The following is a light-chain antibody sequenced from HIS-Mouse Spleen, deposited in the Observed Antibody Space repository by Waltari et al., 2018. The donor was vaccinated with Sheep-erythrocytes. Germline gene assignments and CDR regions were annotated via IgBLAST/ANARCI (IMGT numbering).Light chain of an antibody. CDR2: AAS. V-gene: IGKV1-6*01. CDR3: LQGYNYPYT. Sequence: AIQMTQSPSSLSASVGDRVTITCRASQGIRNDLGWYQQKPGKAPKLLIYAASSLQSGVPSRFSGSGSGTDCTLSISSLQPEDFATYYCLQGYNYPYTFGQGTKLEIK. CDR1: QGIRND. J-gene: IGKJ2*01.